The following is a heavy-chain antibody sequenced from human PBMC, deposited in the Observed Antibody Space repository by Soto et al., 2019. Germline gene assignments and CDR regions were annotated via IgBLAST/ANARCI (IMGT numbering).Heavy chain of an antibody. CDR3: AKAPYYDFWSGYYWYYYYYMDV. Sequence: PGGSLRLSCAASGFTFSSYGMHWVRQAPGKGLEWVAVISYDGSNKYYADSVEGRFTISRDNSKNTLYLQMNSLRAEDTAVYYCAKAPYYDFWSGYYWYYYYYMDVWGKGTTVTVSS. V-gene: IGHV3-30*18. CDR2: ISYDGSNK. J-gene: IGHJ6*03. D-gene: IGHD3-3*01. CDR1: GFTFSSYG.